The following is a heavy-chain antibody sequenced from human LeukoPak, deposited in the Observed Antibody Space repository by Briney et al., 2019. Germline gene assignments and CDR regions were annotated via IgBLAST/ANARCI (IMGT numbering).Heavy chain of an antibody. D-gene: IGHD6-13*01. J-gene: IGHJ4*02. Sequence: GGSLRLSCAASGFTFISYAMSWVRQAPGKGLGWVSAISGSGGSTYYADSVKGRFTISRDNSKNTLYLQMNSLRAEDTAVYYCATGFSSWYKGVDYWGQGTLVTVSS. V-gene: IGHV3-23*01. CDR1: GFTFISYA. CDR2: ISGSGGST. CDR3: ATGFSSWYKGVDY.